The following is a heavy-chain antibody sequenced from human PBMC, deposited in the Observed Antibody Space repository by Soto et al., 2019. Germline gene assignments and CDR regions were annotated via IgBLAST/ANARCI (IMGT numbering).Heavy chain of an antibody. V-gene: IGHV3-23*01. CDR2: VSSSGGST. CDR1: GFTFSSYA. Sequence: EVQLLESGGGLVKPGGSLRLSCAASGFTFSSYAMSWVRQAPGKGLEWVLAVSSSGGSTYYADSVKGRFTISRDNSKNALYLPMNSMKAEDTAVYYCAKYSTSWRGGQFDYWGQGTLGTVCS. D-gene: IGHD6-13*01. J-gene: IGHJ4*02. CDR3: AKYSTSWRGGQFDY.